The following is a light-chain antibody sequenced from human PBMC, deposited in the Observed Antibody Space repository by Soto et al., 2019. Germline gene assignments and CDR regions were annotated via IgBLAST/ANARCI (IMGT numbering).Light chain of an antibody. Sequence: EIVLTQSPGTLSLSPGERANLSCRASQSVSSSYLAWYQQKPGQAPRLLIYGASSRATGIPDRFSGSGSGTDFTLTISRLEPEDFAVYYCQQYGSSWTFGQGTKV. CDR3: QQYGSSWT. J-gene: IGKJ1*01. CDR1: QSVSSSY. V-gene: IGKV3-20*01. CDR2: GAS.